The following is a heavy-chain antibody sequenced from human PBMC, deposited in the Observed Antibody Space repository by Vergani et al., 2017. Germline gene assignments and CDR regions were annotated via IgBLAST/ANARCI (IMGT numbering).Heavy chain of an antibody. J-gene: IGHJ4*02. CDR1: SGSITNGGYY. CDR3: ATRNWNDAAS. Sequence: QVRLRESGPGLVNPSQTLSLTCTVSSGSITNGGYYWAWIRQPPGKGLEWIGNIYYSGNTYYNPSLESRLTISIDTSRNQFSLQMRSVTAADTAVYYCATRNWNDAASRVQGILVTV. D-gene: IGHD1-1*01. V-gene: IGHV4-30-4*08. CDR2: IYYSGNT.